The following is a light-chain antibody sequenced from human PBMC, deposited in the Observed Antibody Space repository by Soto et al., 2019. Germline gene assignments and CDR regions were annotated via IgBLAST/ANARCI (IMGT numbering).Light chain of an antibody. CDR3: ASYAGGNQV. J-gene: IGLJ1*01. CDR1: SSDIGGYNF. CDR2: EVT. Sequence: QSAMTQPPSASGSPGHSFTISCTGTSSDIGGYNFVSWYQHHPGKAPKLMIYEVTKRPSGVPDRFSGSRSGNTAFLTVSGLLAEDEAAFYCASYAGGNQVFGTGTKVTVL. V-gene: IGLV2-8*01.